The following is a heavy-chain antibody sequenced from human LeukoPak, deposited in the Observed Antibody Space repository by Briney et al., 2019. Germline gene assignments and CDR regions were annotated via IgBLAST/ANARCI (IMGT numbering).Heavy chain of an antibody. CDR3: ARFPQTYFYYMDI. Sequence: PGGSLRLSCSASGFTFTDYYLTWIRQAPGKGLEWLSYIGDSDATIYYADSVKGRFTVPRDNAKSSLFLQMNSLRAEDTAVYYCARFPQTYFYYMDIWGKGTTVTVSS. V-gene: IGHV3-11*01. CDR1: GFTFTDYY. CDR2: IGDSDATI. J-gene: IGHJ6*03.